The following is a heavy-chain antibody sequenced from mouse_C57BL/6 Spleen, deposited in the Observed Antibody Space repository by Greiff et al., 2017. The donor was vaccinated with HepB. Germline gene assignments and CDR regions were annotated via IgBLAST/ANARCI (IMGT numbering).Heavy chain of an antibody. Sequence: QVQLQQPGAELVKPGASVKLSCKASGYTFTSYWMHWVKQRPGQGLEWIGMIHPNSGSTNYNEKFKSKATLTVDKSSSTAYMQLSSLTSEDSAVYYCAREGVLTGTSKFDYWGQGTTLTVSS. V-gene: IGHV1-64*01. D-gene: IGHD4-1*01. J-gene: IGHJ2*01. CDR3: AREGVLTGTSKFDY. CDR1: GYTFTSYW. CDR2: IHPNSGST.